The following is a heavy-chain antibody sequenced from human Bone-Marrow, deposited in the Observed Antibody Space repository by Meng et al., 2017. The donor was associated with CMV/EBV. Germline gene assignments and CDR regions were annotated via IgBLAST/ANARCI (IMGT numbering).Heavy chain of an antibody. D-gene: IGHD2/OR15-2a*01. J-gene: IGHJ4*02. CDR3: AHRNSMVRGGLLYSY. CDR2: IYWNDDK. V-gene: IGHV2-5*01. Sequence: FSLRACGMGVGWIRQPPGKALELLALIYWNDDKRYRPSLRDRLTITKDTSKNQVVLTMTNMDPVDTATYYCAHRNSMVRGGLLYSYWGQGTLVTVSS. CDR1: FSLRACGMG.